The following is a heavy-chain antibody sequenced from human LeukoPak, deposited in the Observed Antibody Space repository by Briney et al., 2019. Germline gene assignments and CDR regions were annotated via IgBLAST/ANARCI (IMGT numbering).Heavy chain of an antibody. D-gene: IGHD3-3*01. CDR3: AKDIHTIDAFDI. Sequence: GGSLRLSCTASKFTFSNHAMSWVRQAPGKGLEWVSAISGSGDSTYYADSVKGRFTISRDTSNNTLYLQMKSLRAEDTAVYYCAKDIHTIDAFDIWGQGTMVTVSS. J-gene: IGHJ3*02. CDR2: ISGSGDST. CDR1: KFTFSNHA. V-gene: IGHV3-23*01.